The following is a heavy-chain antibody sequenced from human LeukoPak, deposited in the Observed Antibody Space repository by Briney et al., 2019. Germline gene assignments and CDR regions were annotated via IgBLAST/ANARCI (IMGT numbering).Heavy chain of an antibody. V-gene: IGHV3-21*01. D-gene: IGHD2-2*01. CDR2: ISSSGNYI. J-gene: IGHJ4*02. CDR1: GFTFSSYS. CDR3: ARGLILGLLGYCSGTSCYSFDY. Sequence: PGGSLRLSCAASGFTFSSYSMNWVRQVPGKGLEWVASISSSGNYIYYADSMKGRFTISRDYAKNSLYLQMNCLRAEDTAVYYCARGLILGLLGYCSGTSCYSFDYWGQGTLVTVSS.